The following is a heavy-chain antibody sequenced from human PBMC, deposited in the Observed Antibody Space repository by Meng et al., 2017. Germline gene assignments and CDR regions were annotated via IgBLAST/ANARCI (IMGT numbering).Heavy chain of an antibody. CDR1: GYTFTGYY. CDR2: INPNSGGT. CDR3: ARGGQMDEYSWFDP. Sequence: ASVKVSCKASGYTFTGYYMHWVRQAPGQGLEWMGWINPNSGGTNYAQKFQGRVTMTRDTSISTAYMELSRLRSDDTAVYFCARGGQMDEYSWFDPWGQGTLVTVSS. V-gene: IGHV1-2*02. D-gene: IGHD4-11*01. J-gene: IGHJ5*02.